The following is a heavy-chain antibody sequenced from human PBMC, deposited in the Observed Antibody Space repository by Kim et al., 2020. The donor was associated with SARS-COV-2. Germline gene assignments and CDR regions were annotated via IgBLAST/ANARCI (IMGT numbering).Heavy chain of an antibody. Sequence: AQKHQDRVTMTTDTSTSTAYMELRSLRSDDTAVYYCARDIWTVWSGFDPWGQGTLVTVSS. CDR3: ARDIWTVWSGFDP. D-gene: IGHD3-9*01. J-gene: IGHJ5*02. V-gene: IGHV1-18*01.